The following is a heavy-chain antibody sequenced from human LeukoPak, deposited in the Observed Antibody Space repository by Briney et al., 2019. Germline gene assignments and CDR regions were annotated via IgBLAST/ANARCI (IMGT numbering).Heavy chain of an antibody. J-gene: IGHJ3*02. D-gene: IGHD3-22*01. CDR1: GYSFTSYW. Sequence: GESLKISCKGSGYSFTSYWIGWVRQMPGKGLEWMGIIYPGDSDTRYSPSFQGQVTISADKSISTAYLQWSSLKASDTAMCYCARGYYDSSGYYFDAFDIWGQGTMVTVSS. V-gene: IGHV5-51*01. CDR2: IYPGDSDT. CDR3: ARGYYDSSGYYFDAFDI.